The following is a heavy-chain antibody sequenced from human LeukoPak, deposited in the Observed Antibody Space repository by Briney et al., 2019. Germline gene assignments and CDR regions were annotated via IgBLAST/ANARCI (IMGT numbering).Heavy chain of an antibody. CDR3: ARRVRNYYDSSGYYYDY. D-gene: IGHD3-22*01. J-gene: IGHJ4*02. CDR1: GYTFTSYW. V-gene: IGHV5-51*01. CDR2: IYPGDSDT. Sequence: HGESLKISCKGSGYTFTSYWIGWVRQMPGKGLEWMGVIYPGDSDTTYSPSFQGQVTISADKSISTAHLQWSSLKASDTAMYYCARRVRNYYDSSGYYYDYWGQGTLVTVSS.